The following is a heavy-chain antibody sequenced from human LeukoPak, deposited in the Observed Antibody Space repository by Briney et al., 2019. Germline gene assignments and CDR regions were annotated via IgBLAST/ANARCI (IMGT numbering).Heavy chain of an antibody. Sequence: GASVKVSCKASGYTFTSYDINWVRQATGPGLEWMGWMNPNSGNTGYAQKFQGRVTMTRNTSISTAYMELSSLRSEDTAVYYCARAAPARWLQPNYWGQGTLVTVSS. CDR2: MNPNSGNT. V-gene: IGHV1-8*01. CDR3: ARAAPARWLQPNY. J-gene: IGHJ4*02. CDR1: GYTFTSYD. D-gene: IGHD5-24*01.